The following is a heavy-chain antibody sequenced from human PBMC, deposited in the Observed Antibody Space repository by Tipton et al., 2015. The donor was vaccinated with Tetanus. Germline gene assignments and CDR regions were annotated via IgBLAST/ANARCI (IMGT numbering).Heavy chain of an antibody. D-gene: IGHD2-15*01. CDR3: AREADCSGGSCFSGDFDT. CDR2: SWYDGTDK. Sequence: SLRLSCAASGIFFTNAWMNWVRQAPGKGLEWLAVSWYDGTDKYYADSVKGRFTISRDNSKNTLYLQMNSLRAEDTALYYCAREADCSGGSCFSGDFDTWGQGTQVTVSS. J-gene: IGHJ4*02. CDR1: GIFFTNAW. V-gene: IGHV3-33*08.